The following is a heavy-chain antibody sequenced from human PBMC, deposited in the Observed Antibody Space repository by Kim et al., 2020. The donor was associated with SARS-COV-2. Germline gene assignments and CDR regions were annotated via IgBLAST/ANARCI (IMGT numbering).Heavy chain of an antibody. CDR1: GGSISSSNW. V-gene: IGHV4-4*02. Sequence: SETLSLTCAVSGGSISSSNWWSWVRQPPGKGLEWIGEIYHSGSTNYNPSLKSRVTISVDKSKNQFSLKLSSVTAADTAVYYCARGPTSYYFYYFDYWGQGTLVTVSS. CDR3: ARGPTSYYFYYFDY. D-gene: IGHD3-10*01. CDR2: IYHSGST. J-gene: IGHJ4*02.